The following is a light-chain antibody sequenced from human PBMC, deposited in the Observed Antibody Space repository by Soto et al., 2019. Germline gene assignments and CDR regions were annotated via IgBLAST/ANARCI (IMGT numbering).Light chain of an antibody. V-gene: IGKV3-15*01. CDR2: GAS. Sequence: EIVMTQSPATLSVSPGERATLSCRASQSVSSNLAWYQQKPGQAPRLLIYGASTRATGIPARFSGSGSGTEFTLTISSLQSEDFATYYCQQYDGYPRTFGQGTKVDIK. J-gene: IGKJ1*01. CDR1: QSVSSN. CDR3: QQYDGYPRT.